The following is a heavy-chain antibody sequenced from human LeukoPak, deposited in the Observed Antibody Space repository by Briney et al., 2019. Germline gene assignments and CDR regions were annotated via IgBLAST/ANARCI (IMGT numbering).Heavy chain of an antibody. J-gene: IGHJ6*02. CDR3: AKSVRPAAIGCGLDV. V-gene: IGHV3-30*18. D-gene: IGHD2-2*01. Sequence: PGGSLRLSCAASGFTFSSYGMHWVRQAPGKGLEWVAVISYDGSNKYYADSVKGRCTISRDNSKNTLYLQMNSLRAEDTAVYYCAKSVRPAAIGCGLDVWGQGTTITVSS. CDR1: GFTFSSYG. CDR2: ISYDGSNK.